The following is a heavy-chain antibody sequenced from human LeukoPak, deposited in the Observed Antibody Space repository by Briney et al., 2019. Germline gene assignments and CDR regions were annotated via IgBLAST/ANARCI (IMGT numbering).Heavy chain of an antibody. D-gene: IGHD3-10*01. CDR1: GFTFSSYA. V-gene: IGHV3-23*01. Sequence: GGSLRLSCAASGFTFSSYAMSWVRQAPGKGLEWVSAISGSGGSTYYADSVKGRFTISRGNSKNTLYLQMNSLRAEDTAVYYCARGKRYYYGSDYFDYWGQGTLVTVSS. J-gene: IGHJ4*02. CDR2: ISGSGGST. CDR3: ARGKRYYYGSDYFDY.